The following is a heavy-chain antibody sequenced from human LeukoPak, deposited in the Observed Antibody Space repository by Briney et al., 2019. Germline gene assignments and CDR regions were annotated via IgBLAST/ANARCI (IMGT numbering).Heavy chain of an antibody. V-gene: IGHV4-4*07. J-gene: IGHJ4*02. CDR3: ARSWAPGDDFWSGYYLDY. CDR1: GGSISSYY. Sequence: PETLSLTCTVSGGSISSYYWSWIRQPAGKGLEWIGRIYTSGSTNYNPSLKSRVTMSVDTSENQFSLKLSSVTAADTAVYYCARSWAPGDDFWSGYYLDYWGQGTLVTVSS. CDR2: IYTSGST. D-gene: IGHD3-3*01.